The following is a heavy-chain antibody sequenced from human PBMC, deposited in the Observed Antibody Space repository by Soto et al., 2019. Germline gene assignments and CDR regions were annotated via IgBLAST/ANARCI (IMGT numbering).Heavy chain of an antibody. J-gene: IGHJ4*02. CDR1: GFSFSDYY. V-gene: IGHV3-72*01. CDR2: TRNKASSYTT. Sequence: EVQLVESGGGLVQPGGSLRLSCAASGFSFSDYYINWVRQAPGKGLEWVGRTRNKASSYTTDYAAFVKGRFTISGDDSKNLIYLQMNSLKTEDTAVYYCAREGSSSGPDYEYWGQGTLVTVSS. D-gene: IGHD3-22*01. CDR3: AREGSSSGPDYEY.